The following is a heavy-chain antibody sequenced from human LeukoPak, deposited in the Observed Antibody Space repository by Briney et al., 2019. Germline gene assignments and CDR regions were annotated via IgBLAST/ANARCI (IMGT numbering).Heavy chain of an antibody. D-gene: IGHD4-23*01. CDR2: IYSGGST. CDR3: ARDLWAVVTPNWYFDL. CDR1: GFTFSSYW. J-gene: IGHJ2*01. Sequence: GGSLRLSCAASGFTFSSYWMSWVRQAPGKGLEWVSVIYSGGSTYYADSVKGRFTISRDNSKNTLYLQMNSLRAEDTAVYYCARDLWAVVTPNWYFDLWGRGTLVTVSS. V-gene: IGHV3-53*01.